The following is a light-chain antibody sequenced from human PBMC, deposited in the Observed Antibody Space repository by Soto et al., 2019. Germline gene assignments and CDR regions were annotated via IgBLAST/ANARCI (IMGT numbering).Light chain of an antibody. CDR1: QSVSSN. CDR2: GAS. V-gene: IGKV3-15*01. CDR3: QQYHYWWT. J-gene: IGKJ1*01. Sequence: EMVMTQSPATLSVSPGERATLSCRASQSVSSNLAWYQQKPGQVPRLLMYGASNRATGVPARFSGSGSGTEFTLTISSLQSEDFAVYYCQQYHYWWTFGQGTKVDIK.